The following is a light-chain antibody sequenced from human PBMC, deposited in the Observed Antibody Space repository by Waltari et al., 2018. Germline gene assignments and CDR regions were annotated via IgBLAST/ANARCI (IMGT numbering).Light chain of an antibody. CDR1: QSVSSN. CDR3: QQYNNWPIT. CDR2: GAS. V-gene: IGKV3-15*01. J-gene: IGKJ5*01. Sequence: EIVMTQSPATLSVSPGERATLSCRASQSVSSNFAWYQQKPGQAPRLLIYGASTRATGIPARFSGSGSGTEFTLNISSLQSEDFAVYYCQQYNNWPITFGQGTRLEIK.